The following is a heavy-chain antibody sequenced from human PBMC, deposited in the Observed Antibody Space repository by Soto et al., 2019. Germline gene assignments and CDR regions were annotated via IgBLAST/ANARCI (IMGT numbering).Heavy chain of an antibody. V-gene: IGHV3-20*01. CDR2: INWNGGST. Sequence: AGGSLRLSCAASGFTFDDYGMSWVRQAPGKGLEWVSGINWNGGSTGYADSVKGRFTISRDNAKNSLYLQMNSLRAEDTALYHCARDGMDYCSGGSCPFDYWGQGTLVTVSS. J-gene: IGHJ4*02. D-gene: IGHD2-15*01. CDR3: ARDGMDYCSGGSCPFDY. CDR1: GFTFDDYG.